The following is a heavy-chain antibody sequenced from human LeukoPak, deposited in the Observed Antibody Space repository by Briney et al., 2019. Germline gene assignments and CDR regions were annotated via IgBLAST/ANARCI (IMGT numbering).Heavy chain of an antibody. Sequence: NLQGRVTMTIDTSTNTAYMELRSLRSDDTAVYYCAREIRVAGTFDNWGQGTLVTVSS. V-gene: IGHV1-18*01. CDR3: AREIRVAGTFDN. D-gene: IGHD6-19*01. J-gene: IGHJ4*02.